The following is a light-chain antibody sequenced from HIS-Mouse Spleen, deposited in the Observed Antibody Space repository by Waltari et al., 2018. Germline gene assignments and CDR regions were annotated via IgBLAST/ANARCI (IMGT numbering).Light chain of an antibody. J-gene: IGKJ1*01. V-gene: IGKV1-9*01. Sequence: DIQLTQSPSFLSASVGDRATLTCRASQGISSYLAWYQQKPGKAPKLLIYAASTLQSGIPSRFSGSGSGTEFTLTISSLQPEDFATYYCQQLNSYPPKFGQGTKVEIK. CDR1: QGISSY. CDR3: QQLNSYPPK. CDR2: AAS.